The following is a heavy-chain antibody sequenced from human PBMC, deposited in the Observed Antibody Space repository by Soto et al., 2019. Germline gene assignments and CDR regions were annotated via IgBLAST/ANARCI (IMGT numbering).Heavy chain of an antibody. Sequence: GGSLRLSCAASGFTFSSYAMHWVRQAPGKGLEWVAVISYDGSNKYYADSVKGRFTISRDNSKNTLYLQMNSLRAEDTAVYYCARDRVLSYRLDYWGQGTLVTVSS. CDR1: GFTFSSYA. V-gene: IGHV3-30-3*01. J-gene: IGHJ4*02. CDR2: ISYDGSNK. D-gene: IGHD3-16*02. CDR3: ARDRVLSYRLDY.